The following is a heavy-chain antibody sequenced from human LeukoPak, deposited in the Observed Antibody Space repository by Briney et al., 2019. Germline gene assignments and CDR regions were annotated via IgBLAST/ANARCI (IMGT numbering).Heavy chain of an antibody. Sequence: GGSLRLSCAASGFTFSTYGMSWVRQAPGKGLEWVSVISGSGGSTYYADSVKGRFTISRDNSKNTLYLQMNSLRAEDTAVYYCAELGITMIGGVWGKGTTVTISS. V-gene: IGHV3-23*01. J-gene: IGHJ6*04. CDR2: ISGSGGST. CDR1: GFTFSTYG. D-gene: IGHD3-10*02. CDR3: AELGITMIGGV.